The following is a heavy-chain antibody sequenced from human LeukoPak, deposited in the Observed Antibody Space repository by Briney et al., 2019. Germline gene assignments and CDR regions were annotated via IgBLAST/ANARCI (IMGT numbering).Heavy chain of an antibody. CDR2: IYYSGNT. CDR1: GGSISSYY. J-gene: IGHJ3*01. Sequence: PSETLSLTCTVSGGSISSYYWSWIRQPPGKGLEWIGYIYYSGNTYYNPSLKSRVTISVDTSKNQFSLKVNSVTAADTAVYYCARIKPLDPLDFWGQGTLVTVSS. CDR3: ARIKPLDPLDF. V-gene: IGHV4-59*01.